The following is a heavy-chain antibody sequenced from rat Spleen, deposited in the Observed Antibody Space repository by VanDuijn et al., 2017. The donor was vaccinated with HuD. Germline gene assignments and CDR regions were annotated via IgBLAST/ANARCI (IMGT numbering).Heavy chain of an antibody. CDR3: VKAPNWET. J-gene: IGHJ2*01. V-gene: IGHV5-25*01. D-gene: IGHD5-1*01. Sequence: EVQLVESDGGLVQPGRSLKLSCAASGFTFSDYYMAWVRQAPTRGLEWVASINTGGGNTYYRGSVKGRFTISRDNAKSTLYLQMDSLRSEDTATYYCVKAPNWETWGQGVMVTVSS. CDR1: GFTFSDYY. CDR2: INTGGGNT.